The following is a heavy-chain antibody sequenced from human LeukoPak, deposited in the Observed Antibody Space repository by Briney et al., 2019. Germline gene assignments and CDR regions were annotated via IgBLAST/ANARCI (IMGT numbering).Heavy chain of an antibody. CDR2: INHSGST. CDR1: GGSFSGYY. CDR3: ARSAAGTVVGWFDP. Sequence: SETLSLTCAVYGGSFSGYYWSWIRQPPGKGLGWIGEINHSGSTNYNPSLKSRVTISVDTSKNQFSLKLSSVTAADTAVYYCARSAAGTVVGWFDPWGQGTLVTVSS. D-gene: IGHD6-13*01. J-gene: IGHJ5*02. V-gene: IGHV4-34*01.